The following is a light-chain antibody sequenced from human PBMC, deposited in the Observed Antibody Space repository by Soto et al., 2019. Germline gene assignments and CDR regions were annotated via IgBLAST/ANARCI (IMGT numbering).Light chain of an antibody. V-gene: IGKV1-5*01. Sequence: DIQMTQSPSTLSTSVGDRVTITCRASQSISSWLAWYQQKPGKAPKLLIYDASSLESWVPSRFSGSGSGPEFTLTITSLHPDDFATYYCQQYNSYPWTFGQGTRVELK. CDR2: DAS. CDR1: QSISSW. CDR3: QQYNSYPWT. J-gene: IGKJ1*01.